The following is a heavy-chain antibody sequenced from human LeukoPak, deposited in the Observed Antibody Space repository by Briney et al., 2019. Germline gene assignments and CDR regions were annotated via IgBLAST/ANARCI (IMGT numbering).Heavy chain of an antibody. CDR2: INHSGST. CDR1: GGSFSGYY. V-gene: IGHV4-34*01. Sequence: SETLSLACAVYGGSFSGYYWSWIRQPPGKGLEWIGEINHSGSTNYNSSLKSRVTLSVDTSKNQFSLKLSSVTAADTGLYFCARGPSSGSGSSYFDYWGQGTLVTVSS. CDR3: ARGPSSGSGSSYFDY. D-gene: IGHD3-10*01. J-gene: IGHJ4*02.